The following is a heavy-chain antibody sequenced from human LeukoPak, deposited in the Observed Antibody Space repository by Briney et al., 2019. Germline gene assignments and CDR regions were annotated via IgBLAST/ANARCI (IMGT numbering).Heavy chain of an antibody. D-gene: IGHD5-18*01. V-gene: IGHV3-7*01. CDR3: ARDRTNIQLWSYYYMDV. J-gene: IGHJ6*03. Sequence: PGGSLRLSCAASGFTFSSYWMSWVRQAPGKGLEWVANIKQDGSEKYYVDSVKGRFTISRDNAKNSLYLQMNSLRAEVTAVYYCARDRTNIQLWSYYYMDVWGKGTTVTVSS. CDR1: GFTFSSYW. CDR2: IKQDGSEK.